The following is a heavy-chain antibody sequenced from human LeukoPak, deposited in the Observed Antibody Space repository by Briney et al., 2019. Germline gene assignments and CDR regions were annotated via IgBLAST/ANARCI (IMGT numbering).Heavy chain of an antibody. CDR3: ARRAVAGHTVFDY. V-gene: IGHV4-59*08. CDR2: IYYSGST. J-gene: IGHJ4*02. CDR1: GGSISSYY. Sequence: PSETLSLTCTVSGGSISSYYWSWIRQPPGKGLEWIGYIYYSGSTNYNPSLKSRVTISVDTSKNQFSLKLSSVTAADTAVYYCARRAVAGHTVFDYWGQGTLVTVSS. D-gene: IGHD6-19*01.